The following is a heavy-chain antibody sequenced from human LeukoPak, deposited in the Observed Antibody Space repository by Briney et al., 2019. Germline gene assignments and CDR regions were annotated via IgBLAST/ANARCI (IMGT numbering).Heavy chain of an antibody. CDR3: ARGRQQLVNFDY. D-gene: IGHD6-13*01. V-gene: IGHV4-59*01. Sequence: SETLSLTCTVSGDSISSYYWSWIRQPRGNGLEWIGYIYYSGSTNYNPSLKSRVTLSIDTSKNQAYLKLSSVTAADTAVYYCARGRQQLVNFDYWGQGTLVTVSS. CDR2: IYYSGST. J-gene: IGHJ4*02. CDR1: GDSISSYY.